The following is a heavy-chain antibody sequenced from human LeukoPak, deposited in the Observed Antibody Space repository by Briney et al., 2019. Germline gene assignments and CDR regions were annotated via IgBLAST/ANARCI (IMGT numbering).Heavy chain of an antibody. V-gene: IGHV1-2*02. D-gene: IGHD5-18*01. CDR3: ARPRGYSYGLDAFDI. Sequence: ASVTVSFKASGYTFTGYYMHWVRQAPGQGLEWMGWINPNSSGTNYAQKFQGRVTMTRDTSISTAYMELSRLRSDDTAVYYCARPRGYSYGLDAFDIWGQGTMVTVSS. CDR2: INPNSSGT. CDR1: GYTFTGYY. J-gene: IGHJ3*02.